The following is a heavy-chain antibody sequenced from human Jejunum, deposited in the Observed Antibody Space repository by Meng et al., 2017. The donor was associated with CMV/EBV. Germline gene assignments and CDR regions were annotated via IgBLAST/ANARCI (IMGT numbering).Heavy chain of an antibody. V-gene: IGHV3-23*01. J-gene: IGHJ4*02. Sequence: EVQLLELGGGLVQPGGSLRLSCAASGFTFNDMSWVRQAPGKGLEWVSAISATGRSTYYADSVKGRFTISRDNSKNTLFLQVSSLRAEDTAIYYCAKDDRGVQSNWGQGTLVTVSS. CDR2: ISATGRST. D-gene: IGHD3-22*01. CDR3: AKDDRGVQSN. CDR1: GFTFND.